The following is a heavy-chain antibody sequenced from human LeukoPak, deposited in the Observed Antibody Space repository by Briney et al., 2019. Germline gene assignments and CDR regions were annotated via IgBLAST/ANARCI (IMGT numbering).Heavy chain of an antibody. CDR2: IIPILGIA. CDR1: GGTFSSYT. CDR3: ARDGDSSGWHDY. Sequence: SVKVSCKASGGTFSSYTISWVRQAPGQGLEWMGRIIPILGIANYAQKFQGRVTITADKSTSTAYMELSSLRSEDTAVYYCARDGDSSGWHDYWGQGTLVTVSS. D-gene: IGHD6-19*01. J-gene: IGHJ4*02. V-gene: IGHV1-69*04.